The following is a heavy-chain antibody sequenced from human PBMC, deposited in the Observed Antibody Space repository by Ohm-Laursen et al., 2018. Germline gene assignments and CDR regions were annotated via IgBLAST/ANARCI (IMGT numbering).Heavy chain of an antibody. CDR3: AKDIGTGRDG. D-gene: IGHD5-24*01. Sequence: SLRLSCASSGFTFSSYGMHWVRKAQGKGLEREGVISYDGSNKYYADSVKSRFTISRDNSKNTLYLQMNSLRAEDTAFYYCAKDIGTGRDGWGQGTLVTVSS. CDR2: ISYDGSNK. J-gene: IGHJ4*02. CDR1: GFTFSSYG. V-gene: IGHV3-30*18.